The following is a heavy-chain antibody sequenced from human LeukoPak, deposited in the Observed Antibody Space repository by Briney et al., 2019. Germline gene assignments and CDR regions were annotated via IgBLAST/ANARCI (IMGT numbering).Heavy chain of an antibody. CDR1: RGTFSSYA. V-gene: IGHV1-69*13. Sequence: ASVKVSCKASRGTFSSYAISWVRQAPGQGLEWMGGIIPIFGTANYAQKFQGRVTITADESTSTAYMELSSLRSEDTAVYYCARTPIDKLGYCSSTSCPPKYNWFDPWGQGTLVAVSS. J-gene: IGHJ5*02. D-gene: IGHD2-2*01. CDR3: ARTPIDKLGYCSSTSCPPKYNWFDP. CDR2: IIPIFGTA.